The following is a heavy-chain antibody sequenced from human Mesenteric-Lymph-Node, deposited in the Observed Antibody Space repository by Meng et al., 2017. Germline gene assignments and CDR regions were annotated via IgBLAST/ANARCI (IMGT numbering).Heavy chain of an antibody. CDR2: IYTSGST. D-gene: IGHD3-22*01. CDR3: ARGGHYYDSSGYSQPFDY. V-gene: IGHV4-4*07. CDR1: GGSISSYY. J-gene: IGHJ4*02. Sequence: SETLSLTCTVSGGSISSYYWSWIRQPAGKGLEWIGRIYTSGSTNYNPSLKSRVTMSVDTSKNQFSLKLSSVTAADTAVYYCARGGHYYDSSGYSQPFDYWGQGTLVTVSS.